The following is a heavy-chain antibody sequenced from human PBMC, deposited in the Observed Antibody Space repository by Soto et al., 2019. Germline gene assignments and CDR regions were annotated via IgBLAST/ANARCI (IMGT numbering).Heavy chain of an antibody. V-gene: IGHV1-8*01. Sequence: ASVKVSCKASGYTFTSYDINWVRQATGQGLEWMGWMNPNSGNTGYAQKFQGRVTTTRNTSISTAYMELSSLRSEDTAVYYCARGVCSGGSCYSGYFDYWGQGTLVTVSS. D-gene: IGHD2-15*01. J-gene: IGHJ4*02. CDR1: GYTFTSYD. CDR2: MNPNSGNT. CDR3: ARGVCSGGSCYSGYFDY.